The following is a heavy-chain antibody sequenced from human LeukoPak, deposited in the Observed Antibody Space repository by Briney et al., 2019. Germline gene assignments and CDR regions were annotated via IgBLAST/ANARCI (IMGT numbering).Heavy chain of an antibody. CDR3: ARVRITIFGGGGMDV. V-gene: IGHV4-31*03. D-gene: IGHD3-3*01. J-gene: IGHJ6*02. Sequence: PSQTLSLTCTVSGGSISSGGYYWSWIRQHSGKGLEWIGYIYYSGSTYYNPSLKSRVTISVDTSKNQFSLKLSSVTAADTAVYYCARVRITIFGGGGMDVWGQGTTVTVSS. CDR1: GGSISSGGYY. CDR2: IYYSGST.